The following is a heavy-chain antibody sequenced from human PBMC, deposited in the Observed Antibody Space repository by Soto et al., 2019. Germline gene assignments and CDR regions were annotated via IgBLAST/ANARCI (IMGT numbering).Heavy chain of an antibody. CDR3: ARPFDYSTLYYYGRDV. V-gene: IGHV1-46*01. J-gene: IGHJ6*02. Sequence: GASVKVSCKASGYTFTSYYMHWVRQAPGQGLEWMGIINPSGGSTSYAQKFQGRVTMTRDTSTSTVYMELSSLRSEDTAVYYCARPFDYSTLYYYGRDVGGQGTRVTVSS. D-gene: IGHD4-4*01. CDR2: INPSGGST. CDR1: GYTFTSYY.